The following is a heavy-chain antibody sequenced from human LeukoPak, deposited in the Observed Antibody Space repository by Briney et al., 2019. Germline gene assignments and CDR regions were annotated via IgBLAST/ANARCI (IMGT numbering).Heavy chain of an antibody. CDR2: IYYSGST. CDR1: GGSISSYY. Sequence: SETLSLTCTVSGGSISSYYWSWIRQPPGKGLEWIGYIYYSGSTNYNPSLKSRVTISVDTSKNQFSLKLSSVTAADTAVYYCARHRYYYGSARMGVWGQGTTVTVSS. D-gene: IGHD3-10*01. CDR3: ARHRYYYGSARMGV. J-gene: IGHJ6*02. V-gene: IGHV4-59*08.